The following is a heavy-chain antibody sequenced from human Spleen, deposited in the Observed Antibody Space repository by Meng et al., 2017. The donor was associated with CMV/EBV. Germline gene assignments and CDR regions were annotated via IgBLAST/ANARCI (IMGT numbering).Heavy chain of an antibody. Sequence: QLQLVQAGPGVKKPGASVKVSCTASGYLFISYAIHWVRQAPGQGLEWMGWINVGNGDTKVSQKFQGRVTITRDTSASTAYMELSSLRSEDTAVYYCARDLLAAAGTIWFDPWGQGTLVTVSS. CDR2: INVGNGDT. CDR3: ARDLLAAAGTIWFDP. CDR1: GYLFISYA. D-gene: IGHD6-13*01. J-gene: IGHJ5*02. V-gene: IGHV1-3*01.